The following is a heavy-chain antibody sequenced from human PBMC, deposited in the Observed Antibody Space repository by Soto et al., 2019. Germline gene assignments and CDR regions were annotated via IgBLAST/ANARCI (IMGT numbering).Heavy chain of an antibody. CDR3: ARDPLDSYGYFDY. D-gene: IGHD5-18*01. J-gene: IGHJ4*02. CDR1: GGTFSSYA. V-gene: IGHV1-69*12. Sequence: QVQLVQSGAEVKKPGSSVKVSCKASGGTFSSYAISWVRQAPGQGLEWMGGIIPIFGTANYAQKFQGRGTITADESTSTAYMELSSLRSEVTAVYYCARDPLDSYGYFDYWGQGTLVTVSS. CDR2: IIPIFGTA.